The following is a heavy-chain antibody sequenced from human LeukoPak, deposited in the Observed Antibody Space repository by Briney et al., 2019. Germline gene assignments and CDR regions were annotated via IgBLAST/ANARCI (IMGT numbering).Heavy chain of an antibody. CDR2: IKQDGSEK. D-gene: IGHD4-17*01. J-gene: IGHJ4*02. V-gene: IGHV3-7*03. CDR1: GFTFSSYC. Sequence: GGSLRLSCAASGFTFSSYCMSCVRHAPEKGPEWVANIKQDGSEKYYVDPGKGRFTISRDNAKNSLYLQMNSLRAEDTAVYYGARANDYGDYWDYWGQGTLVTASS. CDR3: ARANDYGDYWDY.